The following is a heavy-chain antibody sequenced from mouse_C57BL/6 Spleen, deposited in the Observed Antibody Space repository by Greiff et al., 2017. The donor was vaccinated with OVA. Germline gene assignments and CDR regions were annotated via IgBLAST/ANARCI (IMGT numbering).Heavy chain of an antibody. CDR2: IDPETGGT. Sequence: VQLQQSGAELVRPGASVTLSCKASGYTFTDYEMHWVKQTPVHGLEWIGAIDPETGGTAYNQKFKGKAILTADKSSSTAYMELRSLTSWDSAVHYCTRGDYDVAWFAYWGQGTLVTVSA. D-gene: IGHD2-4*01. V-gene: IGHV1-15*01. CDR3: TRGDYDVAWFAY. J-gene: IGHJ3*01. CDR1: GYTFTDYE.